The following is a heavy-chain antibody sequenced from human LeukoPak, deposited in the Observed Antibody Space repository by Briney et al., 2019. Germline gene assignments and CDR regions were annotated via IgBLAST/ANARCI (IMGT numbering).Heavy chain of an antibody. CDR1: GYTFTGYD. D-gene: IGHD6-19*01. V-gene: IGHV1-2*02. J-gene: IGHJ5*02. Sequence: ASVKVSCEASGYTFTGYDMHWVRQAPGQGLEWMGWINPNSGGTNYAQKFQGRVTMTRDTSISTAYMELSRLRSDDTAVYYCARAPPGYSSGWRENWFDPCGQGTLVTVSS. CDR2: INPNSGGT. CDR3: ARAPPGYSSGWRENWFDP.